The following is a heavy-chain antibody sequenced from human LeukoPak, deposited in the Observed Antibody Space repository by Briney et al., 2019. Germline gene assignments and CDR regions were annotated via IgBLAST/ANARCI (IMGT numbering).Heavy chain of an antibody. CDR1: VGTLISYH. Sequence: SETLSLTCMGSVGTLISYHWSSLRQPPGKGLEWIGYIYYSGSTNYNPSLKSRVTISVDTSKNQFSLNLSSVTAADTAVYYCARHTAIVNYFDFWGQGTLVTVSS. CDR3: ARHTAIVNYFDF. V-gene: IGHV4-59*01. D-gene: IGHD5-18*01. J-gene: IGHJ4*02. CDR2: IYYSGST.